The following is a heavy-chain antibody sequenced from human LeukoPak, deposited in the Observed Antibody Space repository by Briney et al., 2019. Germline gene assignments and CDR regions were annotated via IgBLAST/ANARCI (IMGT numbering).Heavy chain of an antibody. Sequence: GASVKVSCKASGYTFTAYYMHWVRQAPGQGLEWMGWINPNSGGTNYAQKFQGWVTMTRDTSISTAYMELSRLRSDDTAVYYCARSPTRHGDYFDAFDIWGQGTMVTVSS. CDR1: GYTFTAYY. CDR2: INPNSGGT. J-gene: IGHJ3*02. CDR3: ARSPTRHGDYFDAFDI. D-gene: IGHD4-17*01. V-gene: IGHV1-2*04.